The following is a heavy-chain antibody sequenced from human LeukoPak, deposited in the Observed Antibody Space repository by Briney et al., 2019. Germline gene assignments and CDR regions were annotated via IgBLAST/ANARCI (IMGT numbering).Heavy chain of an antibody. CDR2: IYYSGST. CDR1: GGSISSGGYY. V-gene: IGHV4-31*03. Sequence: SETLSLTCTVSGGSISSGGYYWSWLRQHPGKGLEWIGYIYYSGSTYYNPSLKSRVTISVDTSKNQFSLKLSSVTAADTAVYYCARDRNCSGGSCYYMDVWGKGTTVTVSS. D-gene: IGHD2-15*01. J-gene: IGHJ6*03. CDR3: ARDRNCSGGSCYYMDV.